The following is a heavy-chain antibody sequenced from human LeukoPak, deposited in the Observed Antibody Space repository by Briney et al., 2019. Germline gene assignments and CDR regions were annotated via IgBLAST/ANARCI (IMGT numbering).Heavy chain of an antibody. J-gene: IGHJ4*02. CDR1: GYTFTGYY. V-gene: IGHV1-2*02. CDR2: IKPNSGGT. CDR3: ARVRVGEDLDY. Sequence: ASVKVSCKASGYTFTGYYMHWVRQAPGQGLEWMGWIKPNSGGTNYAQKFQGRVTMTRDASISAAYMELSRLTSDDTAVYYCARVRVGEDLDYWGQGTLVTVSS. D-gene: IGHD3-16*01.